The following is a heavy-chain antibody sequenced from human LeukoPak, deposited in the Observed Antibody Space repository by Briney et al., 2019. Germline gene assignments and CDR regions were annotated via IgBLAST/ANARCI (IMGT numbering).Heavy chain of an antibody. Sequence: AXVKVSCKASGYTFTSYAMHWVRQAPGQRLEWMGWINAGNGNTKYSQKFQDRVTITSDTSANTAYMELSSLRSEDTAVYYCARDGKHIAVPGVRYPMDVWGQGTTVTVS. CDR2: INAGNGNT. CDR1: GYTFTSYA. CDR3: ARDGKHIAVPGVRYPMDV. V-gene: IGHV1-3*01. D-gene: IGHD6-19*01. J-gene: IGHJ6*02.